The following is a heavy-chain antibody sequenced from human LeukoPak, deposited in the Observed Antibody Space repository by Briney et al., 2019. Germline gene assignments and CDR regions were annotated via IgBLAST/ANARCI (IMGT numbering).Heavy chain of an antibody. CDR3: ARDLYCTNGVCSDY. CDR2: INHSGST. CDR1: GGSFSGYY. Sequence: PSETLSLTCAVYGGSFSGYYWSWIRQPPGKGLEWIGEINHSGSTNYNPSLKSRVTISVDTSKNQFSLKLSSVTAADTAVYYCARDLYCTNGVCSDYWGQGTLVTVSS. J-gene: IGHJ4*02. D-gene: IGHD2-8*01. V-gene: IGHV4-34*01.